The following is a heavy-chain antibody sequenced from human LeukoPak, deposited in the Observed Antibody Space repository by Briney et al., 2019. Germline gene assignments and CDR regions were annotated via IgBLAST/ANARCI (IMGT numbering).Heavy chain of an antibody. CDR2: ITNWNGGST. V-gene: IGHV3-20*04. CDR1: GFTFDDYG. J-gene: IGHJ3*02. D-gene: IGHD2-2*02. CDR3: ARCSRSSTDCYSAFDI. Sequence: GSLRLSCEASGFTFDDYGMSWVRQSTGRGLEWVSAITNWNGGSTGYADPVRGRFTISRDNAKNSLYLQMNSLRAEDTALYYCARCSRSSTDCYSAFDIWGQGTMVTVSS.